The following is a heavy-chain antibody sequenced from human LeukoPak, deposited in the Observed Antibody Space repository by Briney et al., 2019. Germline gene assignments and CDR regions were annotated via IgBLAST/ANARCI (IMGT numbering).Heavy chain of an antibody. V-gene: IGHV3-48*01. CDR1: GFTFSSYA. CDR3: ATSMAQDVDAFHI. D-gene: IGHD2-21*01. Sequence: GRSLRLSGAASGFTFSSYAMHWVRQAPGKGLEWVAFITSSSDTISYADSVKGRFTISRDNAKNSLYLQMNNLRAEDTAMFYCATSMAQDVDAFHIWGQGTMVTVSS. CDR2: ITSSSDTI. J-gene: IGHJ3*02.